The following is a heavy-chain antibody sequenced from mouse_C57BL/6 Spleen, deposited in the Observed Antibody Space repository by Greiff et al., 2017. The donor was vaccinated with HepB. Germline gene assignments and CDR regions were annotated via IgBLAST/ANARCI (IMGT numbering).Heavy chain of an antibody. CDR2: IDPENGDT. J-gene: IGHJ2*01. Sequence: EVKLQESGAELVRPGASVKLSCTASGFNIKDDYMHWVKQRPEQGLEWIGWIDPENGDTEYASKFQGKATITADTSSNTAYLQLSSLTSEDTAVYYCTTGPYGYWGQGTTLTVSS. CDR3: TTGPYGY. D-gene: IGHD1-1*01. CDR1: GFNIKDDY. V-gene: IGHV14-4*01.